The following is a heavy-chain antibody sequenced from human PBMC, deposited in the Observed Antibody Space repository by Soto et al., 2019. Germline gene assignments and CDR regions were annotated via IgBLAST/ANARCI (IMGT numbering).Heavy chain of an antibody. CDR3: ARDLGGINAFCDC. V-gene: IGHV3-33*01. J-gene: IGHJ4*02. D-gene: IGHD1-26*01. Sequence: PGGSLRLSCAASGFTFSSYGMHWVRQAPGKGLEWVAVIWYDGSNKYYVDSVKGRFTISRDNSKNTLYLQMNSLRAEDAAVYYCARDLGGINAFCDCWGQGTLVT. CDR1: GFTFSSYG. CDR2: IWYDGSNK.